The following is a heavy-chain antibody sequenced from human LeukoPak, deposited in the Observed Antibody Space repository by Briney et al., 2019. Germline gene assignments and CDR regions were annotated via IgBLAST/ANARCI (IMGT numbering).Heavy chain of an antibody. CDR2: INPSGGST. D-gene: IGHD1/OR15-1a*01. V-gene: IGHV1-46*01. CDR1: GYTFTSYY. CDR3: ARTVVEQSYWYFDL. Sequence: GASVKASCKASGYTFTSYYMHWVRQAPGQGLEWMGIINPSGGSTSYAQKFQGRVTTTRDMSTSTVYMELSSLRSEDTAVYHCARTVVEQSYWYFDLWGRGTLVTVSS. J-gene: IGHJ2*01.